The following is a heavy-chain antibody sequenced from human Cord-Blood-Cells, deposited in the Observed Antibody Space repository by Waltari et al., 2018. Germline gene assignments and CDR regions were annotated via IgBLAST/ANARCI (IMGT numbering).Heavy chain of an antibody. V-gene: IGHV3-23*01. J-gene: IGHJ4*02. CDR1: GFTFRRYA. CDR2: ISGSGGST. D-gene: IGHD3-22*01. CDR3: AKAYYYDSSGFFDY. Sequence: EVQRLESGGGLVQPGGSLRLSCAASGFTFRRYAMSWVRQAPGKGLEWVSAISGSGGSTYYADSVKGRFTISRDNSKNTLYLQMNSLRAEDTAVYYCAKAYYYDSSGFFDYWGQGTLVTVSS.